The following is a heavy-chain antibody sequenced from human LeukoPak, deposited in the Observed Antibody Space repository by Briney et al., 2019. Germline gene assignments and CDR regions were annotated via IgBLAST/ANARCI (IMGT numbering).Heavy chain of an antibody. CDR1: GFTFSSYS. V-gene: IGHV3-21*01. D-gene: IGHD2-21*01. Sequence: GGSLRLSCAAFGFTFSSYSMNWVRQAPGKGLEWVSSISSSSGYIYYADSVKGRFTVSRDNTKNSLYLQMNSLRAEDTAVYYCARGSDNYGGYVDYWGQGTLVTVSS. CDR3: ARGSDNYGGYVDY. J-gene: IGHJ4*02. CDR2: ISSSSGYI.